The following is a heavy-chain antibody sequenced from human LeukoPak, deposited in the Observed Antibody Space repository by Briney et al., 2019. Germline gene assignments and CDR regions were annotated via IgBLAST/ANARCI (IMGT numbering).Heavy chain of an antibody. V-gene: IGHV4-39*01. J-gene: IGHJ4*02. D-gene: IGHD3-22*01. Sequence: PSETLSLTCTVSGGSISSSSYYWGWIRQPPGKGLEWIGSIYYSGSTYYNPSLKSRVTISVDTSKNQFSLKLSSVTAADTAVYYCARGRAIHYYDSSGTFDYWGQGTLVTVSS. CDR3: ARGRAIHYYDSSGTFDY. CDR2: IYYSGST. CDR1: GGSISSSSYY.